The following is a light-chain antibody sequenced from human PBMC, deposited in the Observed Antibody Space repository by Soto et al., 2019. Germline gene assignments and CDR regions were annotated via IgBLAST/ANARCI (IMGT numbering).Light chain of an antibody. CDR1: SSDVGTYNS. CDR2: EVT. Sequence: QSVLTQPPSASGSPGQSVTISCTGTSSDVGTYNSVSWYQQHPGKAPKLMMYEVTKRPAGVPDRFSGSKSGNTASLTVSGLKAEDEADYDCSSYAGTHIVFGIGTQVXVL. J-gene: IGLJ1*01. CDR3: SSYAGTHIV. V-gene: IGLV2-8*01.